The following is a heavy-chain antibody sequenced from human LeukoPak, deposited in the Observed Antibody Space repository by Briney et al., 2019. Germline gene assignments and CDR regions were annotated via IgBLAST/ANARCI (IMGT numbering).Heavy chain of an antibody. CDR3: ARDLHPRLTGYFDY. CDR1: GFTVSSYY. V-gene: IGHV3-53*01. CDR2: IYSGGST. J-gene: IGHJ4*02. D-gene: IGHD3-16*01. Sequence: GGSLRLSCVASGFTVSSYYVSWVRQAPRKGLEWVSVIYSGGSTYYADSVEGRFTVSRDNSKNTLYLEMKSLRADDTAVYYCARDLHPRLTGYFDYWGQGTVVTVSS.